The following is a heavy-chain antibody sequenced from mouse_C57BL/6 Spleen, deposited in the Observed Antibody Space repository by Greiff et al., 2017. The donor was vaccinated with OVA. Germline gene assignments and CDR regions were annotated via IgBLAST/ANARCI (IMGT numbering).Heavy chain of an antibody. CDR2: IWRGGST. Sequence: QVHVKQSGPGLVQPSQSLSITCTVSGFSLTSYGVHWVRQSPGKGLEWLGVIWRGGSTDYNAAFMSRLSITKDNSKSQVFFKMNSLQADDTAIYYCAKFSYGSSYDYAMDYWGQGTSVTVSS. D-gene: IGHD1-1*01. J-gene: IGHJ4*01. CDR3: AKFSYGSSYDYAMDY. CDR1: GFSLTSYG. V-gene: IGHV2-5*01.